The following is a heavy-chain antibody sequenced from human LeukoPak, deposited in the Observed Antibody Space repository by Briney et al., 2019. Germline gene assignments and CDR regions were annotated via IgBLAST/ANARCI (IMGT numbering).Heavy chain of an antibody. Sequence: PSETLSLTCAVYGGSFSGYYCSWIRQPPGKGLEWIGEINHSGSTNYNPSLKSRVTISVDTSKNQFSLKLSSVTAADTAVYYCARGRGSSGWYGGFDYWGQGTLVTVSS. D-gene: IGHD6-19*01. CDR2: INHSGST. CDR3: ARGRGSSGWYGGFDY. J-gene: IGHJ4*02. CDR1: GGSFSGYY. V-gene: IGHV4-34*01.